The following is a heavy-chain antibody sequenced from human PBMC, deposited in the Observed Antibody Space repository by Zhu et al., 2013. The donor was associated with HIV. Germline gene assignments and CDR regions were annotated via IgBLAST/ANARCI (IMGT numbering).Heavy chain of an antibody. CDR3: ARAPCSSTSCYSYYYYGMDV. CDR2: IIPIFGTA. D-gene: IGHD2-2*01. J-gene: IGHJ6*02. Sequence: QVQLVQSGAEVKKPGSSVKVSCKASGGTFSSYAISWVRQAPGQGLEWMGEIIPIFGTANYAQKFQGRVTITADESTSTAYMELSSLRSEDTAVYYCARAPCSSTSCYSYYYYGMDVWGQGTTVTVSS. CDR1: GGTFSSYA. V-gene: IGHV1-69*01.